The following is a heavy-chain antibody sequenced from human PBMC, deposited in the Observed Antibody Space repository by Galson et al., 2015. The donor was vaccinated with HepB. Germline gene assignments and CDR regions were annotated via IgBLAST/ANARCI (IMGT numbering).Heavy chain of an antibody. CDR1: GFTFSSYA. Sequence: SLRLSCAASGFTFSSYAMHWVRQAPGKGLEYVSAISSNGGSTYYADSVKGRFTISRDNSKNTLYLQMSSLRAEDTAVYYCVKDVEDCSSTSCYTGYRGQGTLVTVSS. V-gene: IGHV3-64D*06. J-gene: IGHJ4*02. CDR2: ISSNGGST. D-gene: IGHD2-2*02. CDR3: VKDVEDCSSTSCYTGY.